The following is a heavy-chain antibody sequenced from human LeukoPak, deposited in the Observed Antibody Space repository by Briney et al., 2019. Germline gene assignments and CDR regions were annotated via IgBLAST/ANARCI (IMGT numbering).Heavy chain of an antibody. CDR1: GGSFSGYY. V-gene: IGHV4-34*01. CDR2: INHSGST. Sequence: SETLSLTCAVYGGSFSGYYWSWIRQPPGKGLEWIGEINHSGSTNYNPSLKSRVTISVDTSKNQFSLKLSSVTAADTAVYYCARARPVKTRIVLVVYASFDYWGQGTPVTVSS. J-gene: IGHJ4*02. CDR3: ARARPVKTRIVLVVYASFDY. D-gene: IGHD2-8*02.